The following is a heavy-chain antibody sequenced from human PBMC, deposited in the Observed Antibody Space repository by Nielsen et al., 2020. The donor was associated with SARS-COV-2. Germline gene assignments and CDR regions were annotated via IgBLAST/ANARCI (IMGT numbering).Heavy chain of an antibody. J-gene: IGHJ6*02. D-gene: IGHD3-22*01. CDR2: ISYDGSNK. CDR3: AREQEDSSGYYYPGFYYGMDV. Sequence: GESLKISCAASGFTFSSYAMHWVRQAPGKGLEWVAVISYDGSNKYYADSVKGRFTISRDNSKNTLYLQMNSLRAEDTAVYYCAREQEDSSGYYYPGFYYGMDVWGQGTTVTVSS. V-gene: IGHV3-30*04. CDR1: GFTFSSYA.